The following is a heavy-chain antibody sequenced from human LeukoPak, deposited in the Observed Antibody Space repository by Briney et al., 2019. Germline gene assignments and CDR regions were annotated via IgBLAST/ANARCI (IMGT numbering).Heavy chain of an antibody. J-gene: IGHJ6*03. CDR2: IRSSGSTI. CDR3: ARDRLIGDYYYYMDV. V-gene: IGHV3-48*03. CDR1: GFTFSSYE. D-gene: IGHD2-21*01. Sequence: GGSLRLSCAASGFTFSSYEMNWVRQAPGKGLEWVSYIRSSGSTIYYADSVKGRFTISRDNARNSLYLQMNSLRAEDTAVYYCARDRLIGDYYYYMDVWGKGTTVTVSS.